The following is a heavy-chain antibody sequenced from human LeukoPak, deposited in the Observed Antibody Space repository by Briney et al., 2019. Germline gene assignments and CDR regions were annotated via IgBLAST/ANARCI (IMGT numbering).Heavy chain of an antibody. CDR3: AINGGGDSGYGNFDY. CDR1: GFTLNNYN. Sequence: PGGSLTLSCATSGFTLNNYNMNWVRHAPGSALEWDSSITSSGTYIFYADSVKGRFTISRDNAKNSLYLQMNSLRAEDTAFYYCAINGGGDSGYGNFDYWGQGTLVTVSS. J-gene: IGHJ4*02. CDR2: ITSSGTYI. D-gene: IGHD5-12*01. V-gene: IGHV3-21*04.